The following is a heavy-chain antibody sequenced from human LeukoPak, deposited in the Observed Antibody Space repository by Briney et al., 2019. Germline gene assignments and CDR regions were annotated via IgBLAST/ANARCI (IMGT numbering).Heavy chain of an antibody. CDR2: IHYSGST. CDR3: ARLLCGGGNCPSYFDY. J-gene: IGHJ4*02. Sequence: DPGGSLRLSCAASGFTFSSYSMNWVRQAPGKGLEWIGSIHYSGSTYYNPSLKSRVTISIDMSKNQFSLKLSSVTAADTAMYSCARLLCGGGNCPSYFDYWGQGILVTVSS. V-gene: IGHV4-39*01. CDR1: GFTFSSYSMN. D-gene: IGHD2-21*01.